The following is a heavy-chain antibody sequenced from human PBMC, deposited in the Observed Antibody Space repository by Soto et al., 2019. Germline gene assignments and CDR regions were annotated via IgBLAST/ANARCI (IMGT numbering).Heavy chain of an antibody. D-gene: IGHD3-10*01. CDR2: TYYRSRWYN. CDR3: AGAYGHYCLYMDV. V-gene: IGHV6-1*01. J-gene: IGHJ6*03. Sequence: SQTLSLTCVISGDSVSGDSAAWNWVRLSPSRGLEWLARTYYRSRWYNDYAVSVRSRITVNADTSKNQFSLQLTSVTPEDTAIHCWAGAYGHYCLYMDVWGKGTTVTVSS. CDR1: GDSVSGDSAA.